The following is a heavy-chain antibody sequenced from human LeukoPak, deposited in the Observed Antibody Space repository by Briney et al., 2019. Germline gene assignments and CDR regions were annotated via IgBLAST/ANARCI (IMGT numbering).Heavy chain of an antibody. D-gene: IGHD1-26*01. CDR1: GFTFSSYA. CDR3: ADTRAYAFDI. Sequence: QPGRSLRLSCAASGFTFSSYAIHWVRQAPGKGLEWVAVISYDGSGKYYADSVKGRFAISRDNSKNTLYLQMNSLRAEDTAVYYCADTRAYAFDIWGLGTMVTVSS. CDR2: ISYDGSGK. J-gene: IGHJ3*02. V-gene: IGHV3-30*03.